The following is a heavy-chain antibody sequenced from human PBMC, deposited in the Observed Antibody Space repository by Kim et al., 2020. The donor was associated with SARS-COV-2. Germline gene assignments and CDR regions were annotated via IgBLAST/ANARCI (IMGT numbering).Heavy chain of an antibody. CDR3: AKVDRSRIAARPLDAFDI. V-gene: IGHV3-23*01. Sequence: KCRFTISRDKSKNTLYLQMNSLRAEDTAVYYCAKVDRSRIAARPLDAFDIWGQGTMVTVSS. D-gene: IGHD6-6*01. J-gene: IGHJ3*02.